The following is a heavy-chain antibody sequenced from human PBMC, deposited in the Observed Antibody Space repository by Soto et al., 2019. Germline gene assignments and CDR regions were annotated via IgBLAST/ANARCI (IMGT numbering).Heavy chain of an antibody. CDR3: AKGYCSGGSCYLYFQH. V-gene: IGHV3-23*01. D-gene: IGHD2-15*01. CDR1: GFTFSSYA. Sequence: GGSLRLSCAASGFTFSSYAMSWVRQAPGKGLEWVSAISGSGGSTYYADSVKGRFTISRDNSKNTLYLQMNSPRAEDTAVYYCAKGYCSGGSCYLYFQHWGQGTLVTVSS. CDR2: ISGSGGST. J-gene: IGHJ1*01.